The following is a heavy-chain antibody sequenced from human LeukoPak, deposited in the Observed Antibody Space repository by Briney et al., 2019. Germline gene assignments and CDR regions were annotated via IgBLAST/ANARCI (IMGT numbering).Heavy chain of an antibody. D-gene: IGHD4-23*01. V-gene: IGHV1-18*01. Sequence: GASVKVSCKASGYTFTSYGISWGRQAPGQGLEWMGWISAYNGNTNYAQKLQGRVTMTTDTSTSTAYMELRSLRSDDTAVYYCARDMFMWRGGNSGAPGAFDIWGQGTMVTVSS. J-gene: IGHJ3*02. CDR2: ISAYNGNT. CDR1: GYTFTSYG. CDR3: ARDMFMWRGGNSGAPGAFDI.